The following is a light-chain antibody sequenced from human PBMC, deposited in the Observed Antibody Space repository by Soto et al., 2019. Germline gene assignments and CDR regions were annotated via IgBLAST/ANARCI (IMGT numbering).Light chain of an antibody. CDR3: SSYAGSNNL. Sequence: QSALTQPASVSGSPGQSITISCTGTSSDVGAYNYVSWYRQHPGKGPELIIYKVSKRPSGVPDRFSGSKSGNTASLTVSGLQAEDEADYYCSSYAGSNNLFGGGTKVTVL. CDR1: SSDVGAYNY. J-gene: IGLJ2*01. CDR2: KVS. V-gene: IGLV2-8*01.